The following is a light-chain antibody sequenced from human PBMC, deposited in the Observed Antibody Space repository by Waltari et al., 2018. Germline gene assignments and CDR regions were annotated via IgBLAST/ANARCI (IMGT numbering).Light chain of an antibody. Sequence: QSALTQPRSVSGSPGQSVTISCTGTSSYIGAYDYVSWYQQHPGKPPKRIIYDVTDRPSGVPDRFSGSKSGNTASLTISGLQAEDEADYYCCSYAGSYTYVFGTGTKVTVL. CDR3: CSYAGSYTYV. V-gene: IGLV2-11*01. CDR1: SSYIGAYDY. J-gene: IGLJ1*01. CDR2: DVT.